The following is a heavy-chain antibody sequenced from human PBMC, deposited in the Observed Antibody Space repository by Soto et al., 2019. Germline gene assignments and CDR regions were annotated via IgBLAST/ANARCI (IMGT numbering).Heavy chain of an antibody. CDR1: GFTYSSYS. D-gene: IGHD6-13*01. CDR3: AREGRGSPKCSIWPFDY. V-gene: IGHV3-21*01. J-gene: IGHJ4*02. Sequence: PGGSLRLSCAASGFTYSSYSMNWVRQAPEKRLEWVSSISSSSSYIYYADSVKGRFTISRDNAKNSLYLQMNILRAEYTAVYYCAREGRGSPKCSIWPFDYWGQRTLVTVSS. CDR2: ISSSSSYI.